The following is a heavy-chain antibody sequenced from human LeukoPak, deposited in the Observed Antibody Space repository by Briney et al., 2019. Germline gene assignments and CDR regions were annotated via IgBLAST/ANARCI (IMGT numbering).Heavy chain of an antibody. Sequence: PSETLSLTCTVSGYSISSGYYWGWIRQPPGEGLGWIGNIYRSGSTYYNPSLKSRVTVSVDTANNQLSLKLNSVTAADTAVYYCAREGGNSYFYYWGQGTLVTVSS. J-gene: IGHJ4*02. D-gene: IGHD4-23*01. CDR2: IYRSGST. CDR3: AREGGNSYFYY. CDR1: GYSISSGYY. V-gene: IGHV4-38-2*02.